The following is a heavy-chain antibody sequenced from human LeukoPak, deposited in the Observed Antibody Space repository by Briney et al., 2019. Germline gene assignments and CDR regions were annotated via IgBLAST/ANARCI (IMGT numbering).Heavy chain of an antibody. CDR1: GLTFSSHW. CDR3: AKDGGLWVSAHWGDS. CDR2: ITTSDGNT. Sequence: GGSLRLSCAASGLTFSSHWMHWVRQVPGKGLEWVSTITTSDGNTYYADSVKGRFTVSRDNSKNTLFLQMNSLRAEDTAVYYCAKDGGLWVSAHWGDSWGRGTLVTVSS. J-gene: IGHJ4*02. D-gene: IGHD7-27*01. V-gene: IGHV3-23*01.